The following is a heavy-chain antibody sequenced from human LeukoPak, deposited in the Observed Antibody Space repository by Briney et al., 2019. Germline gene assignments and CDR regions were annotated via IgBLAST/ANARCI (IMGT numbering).Heavy chain of an antibody. CDR1: GGTFTSYA. J-gene: IGHJ5*02. Sequence: GSAVKVSYNASGGTFTSYAISWVRQSPGHLLESIVRIIPIFGTANYAQKFQGRATITADESTSTAYIALSSLTSAHTALSSFALHSSSCTYTPFDPRGHGTLVTVSS. D-gene: IGHD6-13*01. V-gene: IGHV1-69*13. CDR3: ALHSSSCTYTPFDP. CDR2: IIPIFGTA.